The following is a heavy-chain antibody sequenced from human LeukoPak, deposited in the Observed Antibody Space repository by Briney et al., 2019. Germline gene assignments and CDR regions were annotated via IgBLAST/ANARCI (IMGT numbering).Heavy chain of an antibody. J-gene: IGHJ4*02. CDR1: GFNFGIYG. Sequence: PGRSLRLSCTASGFNFGIYGMHWVRQAPGKGLEWVAVMWDDGTNEYYVESVKGRFTISRDNGKRTLYLQMNSLRVEDTAVYYCAKDRPNSYGLDYWGQGTLVTVSS. CDR3: AKDRPNSYGLDY. D-gene: IGHD5-18*01. V-gene: IGHV3-33*06. CDR2: MWDDGTNE.